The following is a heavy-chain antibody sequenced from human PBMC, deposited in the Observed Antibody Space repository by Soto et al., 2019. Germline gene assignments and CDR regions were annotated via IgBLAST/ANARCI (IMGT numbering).Heavy chain of an antibody. CDR2: IYYSGST. CDR3: ARVMITFGGVIVTSMGAFDI. V-gene: IGHV4-31*03. CDR1: GGSISSGGYY. J-gene: IGHJ3*02. Sequence: PSETLSLTCTVSGGSISSGGYYWSWIRQHPGKGLEWIGYIYYSGSTYYNPSLKSRVTISVDKSKNQFSLKLSSVTAADTAVYYCARVMITFGGVIVTSMGAFDIWGQGTMVTVSS. D-gene: IGHD3-16*02.